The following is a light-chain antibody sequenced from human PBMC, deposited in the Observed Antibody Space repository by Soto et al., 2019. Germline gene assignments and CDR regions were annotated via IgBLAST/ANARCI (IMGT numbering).Light chain of an antibody. CDR2: DAS. V-gene: IGKV1-5*01. J-gene: IGKJ1*01. CDR1: QSISSW. Sequence: DVQMTQSRSPRSASVGDRVTITCRASQSISSWLAWYQQKPGKAPKLLIYDASTLESGVPSRFTGRGSGTEFTLTISSLQPEDLATYYCQQYNSYSRMFGQGTKV. CDR3: QQYNSYSRM.